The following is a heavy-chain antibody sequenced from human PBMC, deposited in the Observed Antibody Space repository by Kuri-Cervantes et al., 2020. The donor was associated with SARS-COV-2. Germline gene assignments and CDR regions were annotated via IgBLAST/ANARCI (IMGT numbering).Heavy chain of an antibody. V-gene: IGHV4-59*01. D-gene: IGHD2-8*01. CDR3: ARVPRFCTNGVCYAFDI. CDR1: GGSISSYY. Sequence: ESLRLSCTVSGGSISSYYWGWIRQPPGKGLEWIGSIYYSGSTNYNPSLKSRVTISVDTSKNQFSLKLSSVTAADTAVYYCARVPRFCTNGVCYAFDIWGQGTMVTVSS. CDR2: IYYSGST. J-gene: IGHJ3*02.